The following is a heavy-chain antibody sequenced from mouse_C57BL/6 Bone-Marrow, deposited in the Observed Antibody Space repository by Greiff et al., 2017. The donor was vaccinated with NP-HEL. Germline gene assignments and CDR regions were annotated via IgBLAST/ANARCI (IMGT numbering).Heavy chain of an antibody. CDR3: TRRDYYGSGEYWYFDV. Sequence: VQLQESGAELVRPGASVTLSCKASGYTFTDYEMHWVKQTPVHGLEWIGAIDPETGGTTYNQKFKGQAILTADKSYSTSYMELRRLTPEGSAVNYCTRRDYYGSGEYWYFDVWGTRTTVTVSS. J-gene: IGHJ1*03. V-gene: IGHV1-15*01. CDR1: GYTFTDYE. CDR2: IDPETGGT. D-gene: IGHD1-1*01.